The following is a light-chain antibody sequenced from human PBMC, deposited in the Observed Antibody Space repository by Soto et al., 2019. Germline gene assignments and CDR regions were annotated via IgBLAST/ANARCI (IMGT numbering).Light chain of an antibody. J-gene: IGKJ1*01. CDR2: GAS. V-gene: IGKV3-20*01. CDR1: QSVSSSN. CDR3: QQYLTSPKT. Sequence: PGERATLSCRASQSVSSSNFAWYQQKPAQAPRLLIYGASRRAPGIPERFSGSGSGTDFTLTISRLEPEDFAVYYCQQYLTSPKTFGQVTKVEIK.